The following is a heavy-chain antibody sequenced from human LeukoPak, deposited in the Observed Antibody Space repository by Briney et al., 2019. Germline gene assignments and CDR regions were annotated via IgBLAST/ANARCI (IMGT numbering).Heavy chain of an antibody. D-gene: IGHD3-10*01. CDR1: GGSFSGNY. Sequence: ASETLSLTCAVYGGSFSGNYWSWIRQPPGKGLEWIGEINHSGSTNYNPSLKSRVTISIDTSKNQFSLKLSSVTAADTAVYYCARDRGVRGVIRPQHYYYYMDVWGKGTTVTISS. J-gene: IGHJ6*03. CDR2: INHSGST. V-gene: IGHV4-34*01. CDR3: ARDRGVRGVIRPQHYYYYMDV.